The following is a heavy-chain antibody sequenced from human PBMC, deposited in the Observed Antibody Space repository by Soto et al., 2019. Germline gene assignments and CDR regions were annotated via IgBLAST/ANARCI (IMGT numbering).Heavy chain of an antibody. CDR2: IWYDGSNK. CDR3: ARADPGVVTY. J-gene: IGHJ4*02. CDR1: GFTFSSYG. V-gene: IGHV3-33*01. Sequence: QVQLVESGGGVVQPGRSLRLSCAASGFTFSSYGMHWVRQAPGKGLEWVAVIWYDGSNKYYADSVKVRFTISRDNCKNTLSLQRNSLRAEDTAVYYSARADPGVVTYWGQGTLVTVSS. D-gene: IGHD2-21*02.